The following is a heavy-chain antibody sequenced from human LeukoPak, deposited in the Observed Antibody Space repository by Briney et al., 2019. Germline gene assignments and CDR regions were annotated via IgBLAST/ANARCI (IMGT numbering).Heavy chain of an antibody. CDR2: INPDGSNS. CDR1: GFTFSNSR. CDR3: ARDPSYAAFDI. V-gene: IGHV3-7*01. J-gene: IGHJ3*02. Sequence: PGGSLRLSCAASGFTFSNSRMTWVRQARGKGLEWVVSINPDGSNSYYLDSVKGRFTISRGNAKNSLDLQMNSLRAEDTAIYYCARDPSYAAFDIWGRGTMVTVSS.